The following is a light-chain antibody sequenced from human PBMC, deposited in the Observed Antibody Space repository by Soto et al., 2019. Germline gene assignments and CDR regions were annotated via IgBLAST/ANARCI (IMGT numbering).Light chain of an antibody. CDR3: QKYLNAPWT. V-gene: IGKV1-27*01. J-gene: IGKJ1*01. CDR2: AAS. Sequence: DIQMTQSPSSLSAFVGDRVTITCRTTQGINNYLAWYQQKPGGVPKLLIYAASTLRSGVPSRFSGGGSGTGTKFTLTISSLQPEDVATCYCQKYLNAPWTFGQGTKVEIK. CDR1: QGINNY.